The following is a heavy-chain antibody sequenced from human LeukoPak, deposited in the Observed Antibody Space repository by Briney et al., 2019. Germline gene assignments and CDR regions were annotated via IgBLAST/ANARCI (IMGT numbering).Heavy chain of an antibody. CDR1: GYSFTSNY. CDR3: ARDQEAFDY. J-gene: IGHJ4*02. Sequence: ASVTASCTASGYSFTSNYIHWVRQAPGQGLEWMGMIYPRDGSTSYAQKFQGRVTVTRDTSTSTVHMELSGLRSEDTAVYYCARDQEAFDYWGQGTLVTVSS. CDR2: IYPRDGST. V-gene: IGHV1-46*01.